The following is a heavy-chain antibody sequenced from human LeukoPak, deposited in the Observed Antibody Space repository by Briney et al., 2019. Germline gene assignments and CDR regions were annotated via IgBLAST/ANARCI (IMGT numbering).Heavy chain of an antibody. D-gene: IGHD5-18*01. J-gene: IGHJ4*02. CDR1: GFTFSSYD. V-gene: IGHV3-13*05. Sequence: PGGSLRLSCAASGFTFSSYDMHWVRQATGEGLEWVSAIGTAGDPYYPGSVKGRFTISRENAKNSLYLQMNSLRAGDTAVYYCARVDTAMAFDYWGQGTLATVSS. CDR3: ARVDTAMAFDY. CDR2: IGTAGDP.